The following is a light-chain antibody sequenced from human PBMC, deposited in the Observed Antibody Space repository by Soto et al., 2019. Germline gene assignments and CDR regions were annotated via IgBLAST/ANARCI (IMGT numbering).Light chain of an antibody. CDR3: SSYEGSSNYV. J-gene: IGLJ1*01. CDR1: SSDIGAYNY. V-gene: IGLV2-8*01. CDR2: EVS. Sequence: QSALTQPPSASGSPGQSVTISCTGTSSDIGAYNYVSWYQQHPGKAPKLIIYEVSQRPSGVPDRFSGSTSGNTASLTVSGLQAEDEADYYCSSYEGSSNYVFGTGTKVTVL.